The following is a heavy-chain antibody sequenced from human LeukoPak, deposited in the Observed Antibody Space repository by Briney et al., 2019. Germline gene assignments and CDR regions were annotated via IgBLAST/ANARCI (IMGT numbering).Heavy chain of an antibody. CDR1: GFTFSNSW. J-gene: IGHJ4*02. Sequence: GGALRLSYAASGFTFSNSWMSGFRQAPGRGPEGVGRVKRNRASWTAKYAAPVKDRFTISREDVKNMLYLQMNSLNTEATAVYYCTTGSLTTYASAEDHWGQGTLVTVSS. V-gene: IGHV3-15*01. D-gene: IGHD3-16*01. CDR2: VKRNRASWTA. CDR3: TTGSLTTYASAEDH.